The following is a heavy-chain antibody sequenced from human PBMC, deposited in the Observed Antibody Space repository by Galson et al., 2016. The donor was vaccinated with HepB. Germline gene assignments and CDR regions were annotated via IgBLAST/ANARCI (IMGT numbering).Heavy chain of an antibody. CDR2: IYPGDSDT. Sequence: QSGASVTKPGESLKISCKGSGSNFLNYWIGWVRQMPGKGLEWMGIIYPGDSDTRYSPSFQGQVTISADKSISTAYLQWRSLKASDRAMYYCARRGFEGSGAGYDYWGQGTLVTVSS. CDR1: GSNFLNYW. D-gene: IGHD6-19*01. V-gene: IGHV5-51*01. J-gene: IGHJ4*02. CDR3: ARRGFEGSGAGYDY.